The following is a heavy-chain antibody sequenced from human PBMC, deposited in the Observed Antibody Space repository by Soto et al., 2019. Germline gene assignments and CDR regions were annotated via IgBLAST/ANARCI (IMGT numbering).Heavy chain of an antibody. V-gene: IGHV4-39*01. D-gene: IGHD3-3*02. J-gene: IGHJ5*02. CDR3: ARHSLALRKNNWFDP. CDR2: IFYLGSS. CDR1: GDSIISSDFY. Sequence: QLQLQESGPGLVKPSETLSLTCTVSGDSIISSDFYWGWVRQPPGKGLEWIGSIFYLGSSYYNPSLKSRITISVYTSKNQFSLRLRSVTAADTALYFCARHSLALRKNNWFDPWGQGIMVTVSS.